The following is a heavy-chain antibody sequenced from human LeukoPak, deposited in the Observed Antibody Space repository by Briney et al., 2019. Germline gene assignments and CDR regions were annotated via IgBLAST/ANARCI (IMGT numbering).Heavy chain of an antibody. CDR1: GFTFSGFY. CDR2: ISGGGDSI. CDR3: GRDVRYGGLAP. D-gene: IGHD4-17*01. J-gene: IGHJ5*02. Sequence: GGSLRLSCAGSGFTFSGFYMSWIRQAPGKGLEWVSYISGGGDSIHYADSVKGRFTVSRDNTKRSLYLQMDSLRAEDTAIYYCGRDVRYGGLAPWGQGTLVIVSS. V-gene: IGHV3-11*01.